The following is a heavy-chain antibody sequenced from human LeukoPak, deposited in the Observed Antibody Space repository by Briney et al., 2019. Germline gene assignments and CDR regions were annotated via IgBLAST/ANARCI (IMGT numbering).Heavy chain of an antibody. CDR2: IIPILGIA. V-gene: IGHV1-69*04. D-gene: IGHD5-18*01. CDR3: ARDLFVEVDTAMVNPFDY. Sequence: GASVKVSCKASGGTFSSYAISWVRQAPGQGLEWMGRIIPILGIANYAQKFQGRVTITADKSTSTAYMELSSLRSEDTAVYYCARDLFVEVDTAMVNPFDYWGQGTLVTVSS. J-gene: IGHJ4*02. CDR1: GGTFSSYA.